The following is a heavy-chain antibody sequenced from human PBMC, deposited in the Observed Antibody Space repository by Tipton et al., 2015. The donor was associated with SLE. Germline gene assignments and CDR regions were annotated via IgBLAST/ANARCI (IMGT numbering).Heavy chain of an antibody. D-gene: IGHD6-6*01. CDR3: ASLYSSSSRCFDY. J-gene: IGHJ4*02. CDR1: GGSISSNSYS. Sequence: TLSLTCTVSGGSISSNSYSWGWIRQPPGKGLEMIGNICYTGNTHYNPSLKSQVTISVDTTKKHFSLRLSSLTAADTAVYYCASLYSSSSRCFDYWGQGTLVTVSS. V-gene: IGHV4-39*02. CDR2: ICYTGNT.